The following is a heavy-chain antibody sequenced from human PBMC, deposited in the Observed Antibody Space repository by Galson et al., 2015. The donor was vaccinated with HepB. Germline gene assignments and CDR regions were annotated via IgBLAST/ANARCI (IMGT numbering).Heavy chain of an antibody. CDR1: GFTFSSYT. Sequence: SLRLSCATSGFTFSSYTMNWVRQAPGKGLEWVSYISSGSSTIYYADSVKGRFTISRDNAKNSLYLQMNSLRAEDTAVYYCAREFYGGNSPFDYWGQGTLSPSPQ. V-gene: IGHV3-48*01. CDR3: AREFYGGNSPFDY. J-gene: IGHJ4*02. D-gene: IGHD4-23*01. CDR2: ISSGSSTI.